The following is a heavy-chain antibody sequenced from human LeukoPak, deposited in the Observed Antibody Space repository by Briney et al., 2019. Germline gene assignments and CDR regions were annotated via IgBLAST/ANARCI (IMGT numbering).Heavy chain of an antibody. V-gene: IGHV4-4*07. Sequence: SETLSLTCTVSGGSISSYYWSWIRQPAGKGLEWIGRIYTSGSTNYNPSLKSRVTISVDTSKNQFSLKLSSVTAADTAVYYCARDLTGYEGSNWFDPWGQGTLVTVSS. D-gene: IGHD7-27*01. CDR1: GGSISSYY. J-gene: IGHJ5*02. CDR3: ARDLTGYEGSNWFDP. CDR2: IYTSGST.